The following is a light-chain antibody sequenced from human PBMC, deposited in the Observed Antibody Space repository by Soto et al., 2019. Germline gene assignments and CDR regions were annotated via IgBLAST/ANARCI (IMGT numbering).Light chain of an antibody. CDR1: QSVSSTY. V-gene: IGKV3-20*01. CDR3: QQFGDSLT. Sequence: EIVLTQSPGTLSLSPGERATLSCRASQSVSSTYLVWYQQKPGQAPRLLIYGATSRANGIPDRFSGSGSGTDFTLTISRLEPEDFAVYYCQQFGDSLTFGPGTKVDIK. J-gene: IGKJ3*01. CDR2: GAT.